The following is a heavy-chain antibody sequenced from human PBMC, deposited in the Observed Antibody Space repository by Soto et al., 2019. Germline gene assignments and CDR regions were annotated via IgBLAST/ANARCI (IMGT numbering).Heavy chain of an antibody. Sequence: ASVKVSCKASGYTFTSYAMHWVLQAPGQGLEWMGWISAYNGNTNYAQKLQDRVTMTTDTSTSTAYMELRSLRSDDTAVYYCARGIAVAGTRGYYYYGMDVWGQGTTVTVSS. CDR1: GYTFTSYA. CDR2: ISAYNGNT. D-gene: IGHD6-19*01. J-gene: IGHJ6*02. CDR3: ARGIAVAGTRGYYYYGMDV. V-gene: IGHV1-18*01.